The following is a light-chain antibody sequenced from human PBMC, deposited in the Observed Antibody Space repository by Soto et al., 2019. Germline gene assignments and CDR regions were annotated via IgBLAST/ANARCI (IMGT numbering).Light chain of an antibody. Sequence: DIVMTQSPDSLAVSLGERATINCKSSQSVLSSSNNQNYLAWYQQKPGQPPKLLFYWASTRDTGVPDRFSVSGSVIAFTLTISSLQAEDVAIYHCQQFYSTLQTFGQGTKVEIK. CDR3: QQFYSTLQT. CDR2: WAS. J-gene: IGKJ1*01. CDR1: QSVLSSSNNQNY. V-gene: IGKV4-1*01.